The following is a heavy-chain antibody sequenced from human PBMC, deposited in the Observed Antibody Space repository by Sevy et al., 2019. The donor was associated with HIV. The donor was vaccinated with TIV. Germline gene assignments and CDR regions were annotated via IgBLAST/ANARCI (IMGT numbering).Heavy chain of an antibody. Sequence: GGSLRLSCGASGFSMSNYEMNWVRQASGKGLEWISYISSSGSSVFYADSVKGRFTISRDNAKNSLYLQMNSLRVDDTAVYYCTRQFGSSGWPYWGQGTLVTVSS. CDR1: GFSMSNYE. J-gene: IGHJ4*02. V-gene: IGHV3-48*03. CDR3: TRQFGSSGWPY. D-gene: IGHD6-19*01. CDR2: ISSSGSSV.